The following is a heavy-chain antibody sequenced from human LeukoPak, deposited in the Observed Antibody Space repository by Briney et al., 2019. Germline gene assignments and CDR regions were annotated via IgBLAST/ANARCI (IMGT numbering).Heavy chain of an antibody. D-gene: IGHD3-3*01. J-gene: IGHJ4*02. Sequence: ETLSLTCAVYGGSFSGYYWSWVRQAPGKGLEWVANIKQDGSEKYYVDSVKGRFTISRDNAKNSLYLQMNSLRAEDTAVYYCARETYHDFWSGPTFDYWGQGTLVTVSS. V-gene: IGHV3-7*01. CDR3: ARETYHDFWSGPTFDY. CDR1: GGSFSGYY. CDR2: IKQDGSEK.